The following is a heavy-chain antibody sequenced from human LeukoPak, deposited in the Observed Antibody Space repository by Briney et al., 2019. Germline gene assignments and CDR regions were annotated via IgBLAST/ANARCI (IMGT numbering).Heavy chain of an antibody. Sequence: GGSLRLSCAASGFTFNDYYMSWIRQAPGKGLEWISYIGSSGGSINYADSVKGRFTISRDNAKNSLSLQMNSLRAEDTAVYYCARAGGSSWYDGYFQHWGQGTLVTVSS. D-gene: IGHD6-13*01. CDR3: ARAGGSSWYDGYFQH. V-gene: IGHV3-11*04. CDR1: GFTFNDYY. CDR2: IGSSGGSI. J-gene: IGHJ1*01.